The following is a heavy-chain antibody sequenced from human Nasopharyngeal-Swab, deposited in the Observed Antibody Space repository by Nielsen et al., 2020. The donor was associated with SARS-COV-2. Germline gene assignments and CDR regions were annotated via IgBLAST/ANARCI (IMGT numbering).Heavy chain of an antibody. D-gene: IGHD3-9*01. Sequence: SVKVSCKASGGTFSSYAISWVRQAPGQGLEWMGGIIPILGIANYAQKFQGRVTITADKSTSTAYMELSSLRSEDTAVYYCARASTTLDWLSTLDVWDVWGQGTTVTASS. V-gene: IGHV1-69*10. J-gene: IGHJ6*02. CDR2: IIPILGIA. CDR1: GGTFSSYA. CDR3: ARASTTLDWLSTLDVWDV.